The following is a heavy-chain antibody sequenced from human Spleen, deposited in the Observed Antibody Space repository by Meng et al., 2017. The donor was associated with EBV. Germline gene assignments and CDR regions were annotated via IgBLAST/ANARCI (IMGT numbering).Heavy chain of an antibody. Sequence: QVQLQQSGPGLVKPSQPLSPTCAISGDSVSSNNAAWNWIRQSPSRGLEWLGRTYYRSNWYNDYAVSVRSRLSINPDTSKNQFSLQLRSVTPEDTAVYYCTRTPHSSADWVDPWGQGTLGIVSS. CDR2: TYYRSNWYN. D-gene: IGHD1-26*01. V-gene: IGHV6-1*01. CDR3: TRTPHSSADWVDP. CDR1: GDSVSSNNAA. J-gene: IGHJ5*02.